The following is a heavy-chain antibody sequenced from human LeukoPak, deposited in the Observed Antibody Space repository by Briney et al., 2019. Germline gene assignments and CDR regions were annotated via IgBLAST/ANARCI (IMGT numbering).Heavy chain of an antibody. CDR3: ARVYSGSQSGGAFDI. Sequence: ASVKVSCKASGYTFTSYAMHWVRQAPGQRLEWMGWTNAGNGNTKYSQKFQGRVTITRDTSASTAYMELSSLRSEDTAVYYCARVYSGSQSGGAFDIWGQGTMVTVSS. CDR1: GYTFTSYA. CDR2: TNAGNGNT. D-gene: IGHD1-26*01. V-gene: IGHV1-3*01. J-gene: IGHJ3*02.